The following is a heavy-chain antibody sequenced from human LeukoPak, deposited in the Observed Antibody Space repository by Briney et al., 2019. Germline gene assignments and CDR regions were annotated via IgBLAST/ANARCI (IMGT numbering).Heavy chain of an antibody. V-gene: IGHV4-34*01. CDR1: GGSFSGYY. CDR3: ARVGSRKWPSRAIRY. J-gene: IGHJ4*02. Sequence: SETLSLTCAVYGGSFSGYYWSWIRQPPGKGLECIGEINHSGSTNYNSSLKSRATISVDTSKNQFSLKLTSVTAAGTAVYYCARVGSRKWPSRAIRYWGQGTLVTVSS. D-gene: IGHD3-10*01. CDR2: INHSGST.